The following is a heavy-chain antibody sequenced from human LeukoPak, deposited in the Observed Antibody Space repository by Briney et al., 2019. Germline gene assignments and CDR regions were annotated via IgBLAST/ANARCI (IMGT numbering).Heavy chain of an antibody. CDR2: INHRGST. V-gene: IGHV4-34*01. CDR3: ARVVGATVSVDY. D-gene: IGHD4-17*01. CDR1: GGSFSGYF. J-gene: IGHJ4*02. Sequence: SETLSLTRAVYGGSFSGYFCSWLREPPGKRLEWIGEINHRGSTTYNPSLKSRVTISVDTSKTQFSLKLSSVAAADSDVYNCARVVGATVSVDYWGQGTLVTVSS.